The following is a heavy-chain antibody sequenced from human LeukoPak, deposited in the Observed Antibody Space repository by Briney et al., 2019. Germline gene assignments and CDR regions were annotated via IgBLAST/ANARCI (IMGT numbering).Heavy chain of an antibody. CDR3: ARDLPTGYYISSGYYEYFLDY. D-gene: IGHD3-22*01. Sequence: GGSLRLSCAAAGFTFSTYWMTWVRQAPGKGLERVANIKQDGSEKYYVDSLKGRFTISRDNAKNSLFLQMNSLRAEDTAVYYCARDLPTGYYISSGYYEYFLDYWGQGTLVTVSS. CDR1: GFTFSTYW. V-gene: IGHV3-7*04. J-gene: IGHJ4*02. CDR2: IKQDGSEK.